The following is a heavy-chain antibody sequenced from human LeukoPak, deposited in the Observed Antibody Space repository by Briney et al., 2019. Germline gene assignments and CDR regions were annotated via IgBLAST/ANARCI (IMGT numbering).Heavy chain of an antibody. Sequence: SETLSLTCAVYGGSFSGYYWSWIRQPPGKGLEWIGEIYHSGSTNYNPSLKSRVTISVDKSKNQFSLKLSSVTAADTAVYYCARDSASGPQAYWGQGTLVTVSS. CDR3: ARDSASGPQAY. D-gene: IGHD6-19*01. CDR2: IYHSGST. J-gene: IGHJ4*02. V-gene: IGHV4-34*01. CDR1: GGSFSGYY.